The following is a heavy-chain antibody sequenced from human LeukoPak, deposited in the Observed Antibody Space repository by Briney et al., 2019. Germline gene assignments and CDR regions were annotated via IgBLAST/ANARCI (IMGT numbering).Heavy chain of an antibody. V-gene: IGHV3-66*01. CDR3: AKGDRYSYGYHFDY. J-gene: IGHJ4*02. Sequence: GGSLRLSCAASGFTVSSNYMSWVRQAPGKGLEWVSVIYTGGSTYYADSVKGRFTISRDNSKNTLYLQMNSLRAEDTAVYYCAKGDRYSYGYHFDYWGQGTLVTVSS. CDR2: IYTGGST. CDR1: GFTVSSNY. D-gene: IGHD5-18*01.